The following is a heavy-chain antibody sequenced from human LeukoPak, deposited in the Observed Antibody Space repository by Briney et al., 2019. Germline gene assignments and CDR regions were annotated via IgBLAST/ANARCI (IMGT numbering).Heavy chain of an antibody. CDR2: IYYSGST. CDR3: ARHPRPYYYDSSGYYWGYYFDY. Sequence: SETLSLTCTVSGGSITSSSYYWGWLRQPPGTGLEWIGSIYYSGSTYYNPPLKSRVTISVNTSKTHFSLKLSSVTAADSAVHYCARHPRPYYYDSSGYYWGYYFDYWGQGTLVTVSS. J-gene: IGHJ4*02. CDR1: GGSITSSSYY. V-gene: IGHV4-39*01. D-gene: IGHD3-22*01.